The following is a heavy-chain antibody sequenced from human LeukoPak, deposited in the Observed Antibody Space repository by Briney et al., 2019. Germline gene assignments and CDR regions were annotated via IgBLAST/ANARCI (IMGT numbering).Heavy chain of an antibody. CDR2: IRYDGSNK. J-gene: IGHJ5*02. Sequence: GGSLRLSCAASGLTFSSYGMRWVRQAPGKGLEWVSFIRYDGSNKYYADSVKGRFTISRDYSKNTLYLQMNSRRAEDTAVYYCAKSGHDFNWFDPWGQGTLVTVSS. D-gene: IGHD2-21*02. V-gene: IGHV3-30*02. CDR3: AKSGHDFNWFDP. CDR1: GLTFSSYG.